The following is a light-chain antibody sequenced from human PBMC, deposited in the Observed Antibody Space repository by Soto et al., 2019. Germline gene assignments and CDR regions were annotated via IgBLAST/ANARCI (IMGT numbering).Light chain of an antibody. J-gene: IGKJ1*01. CDR1: QGISSY. CDR2: AAS. Sequence: DIQLTQSPSFLSASVGDRVTITCRASQGISSYLAWYQQKPGKDPKLLIYAASTLQSGVPSRFSGSGSGTEFTLTISSLQPEDFATYYCQQLNSYPRTFGQGTKV. V-gene: IGKV1-9*01. CDR3: QQLNSYPRT.